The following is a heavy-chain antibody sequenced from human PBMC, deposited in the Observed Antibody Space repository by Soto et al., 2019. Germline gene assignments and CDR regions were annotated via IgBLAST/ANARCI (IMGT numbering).Heavy chain of an antibody. J-gene: IGHJ5*02. Sequence: PSETLSLTCAVYGGSFSGYYWSWIRQPPGKGLEWIGEINHSGSTNYNPSLKSRVTISVDTSKNQFSLKLSSVTAADTAVYYCAREWRNRGSPGTMVRGTFDPSSQGTLVTVSS. D-gene: IGHD3-10*01. CDR1: GGSFSGYY. CDR3: AREWRNRGSPGTMVRGTFDP. V-gene: IGHV4-34*01. CDR2: INHSGST.